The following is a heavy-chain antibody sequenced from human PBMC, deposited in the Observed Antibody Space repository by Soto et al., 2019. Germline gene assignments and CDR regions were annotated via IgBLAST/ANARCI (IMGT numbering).Heavy chain of an antibody. CDR1: GFTFSSYA. Sequence: GGSLRLSCAASGFTFSSYAMSWVRQAPGKGLEWVSAISGSGGSTYYADSVKGRFTISRDNSKNTLYLQMNSLRAEDTAVYYCAKGYTYYDFWSGYYTEDYYFDYWGQGTLVTVST. J-gene: IGHJ4*02. CDR3: AKGYTYYDFWSGYYTEDYYFDY. V-gene: IGHV3-23*01. CDR2: ISGSGGST. D-gene: IGHD3-3*01.